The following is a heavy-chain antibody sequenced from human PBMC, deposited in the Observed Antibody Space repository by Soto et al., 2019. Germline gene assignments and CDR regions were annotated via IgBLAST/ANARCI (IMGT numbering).Heavy chain of an antibody. CDR2: IYYSGST. J-gene: IGHJ4*02. D-gene: IGHD5-18*01. V-gene: IGHV4-59*01. Sequence: SETLSLTCTVSGGSISSYYWSWIRQPPGKGLERIGYIYYSGSTNYNPSLKSRVTISVDTSKNQFSLKLSSVTAADTAVYYCERLGGYSYGDYWGQGTLVTVSS. CDR3: ERLGGYSYGDY. CDR1: GGSISSYY.